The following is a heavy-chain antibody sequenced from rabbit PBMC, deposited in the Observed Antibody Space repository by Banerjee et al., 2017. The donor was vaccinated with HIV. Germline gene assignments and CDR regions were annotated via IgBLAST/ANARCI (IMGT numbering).Heavy chain of an antibody. CDR1: GFSFSDKYV. CDR3: ARYNPGGSSLKL. D-gene: IGHD8-1*01. J-gene: IGHJ4*01. Sequence: QEQLEESGGGLVKPGRSLTLTCTASGFSFSDKYVMCWVRQAPGKGLEWIGCINTSSGNTVYASWAKGRFTISKTSSTTVTLQMTSLTAADTATHFCARYNPGGSSLKLWGQGTLVTVS. V-gene: IGHV1S45*01. CDR2: INTSSGNT.